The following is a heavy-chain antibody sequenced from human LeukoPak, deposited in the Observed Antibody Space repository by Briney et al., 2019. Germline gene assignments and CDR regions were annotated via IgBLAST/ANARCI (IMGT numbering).Heavy chain of an antibody. D-gene: IGHD3-9*01. V-gene: IGHV1-58*02. CDR1: GFTFTSSA. J-gene: IGHJ4*02. CDR3: AAGGLRYFDKGPYYFDY. CDR2: IVVGSGNT. Sequence: SVKVSCKASGFTFTSSAMQWVRQARGQRLEWIGWIVVGSGNTNYAQKFQERVTITRDMSTSTAYTELSSLRSEDTAVYYCAAGGLRYFDKGPYYFDYWGQVTLVTVSS.